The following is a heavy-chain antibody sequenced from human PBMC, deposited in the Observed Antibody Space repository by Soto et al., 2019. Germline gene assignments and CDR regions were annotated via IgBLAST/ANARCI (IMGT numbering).Heavy chain of an antibody. CDR2: ISGSGGST. D-gene: IGHD4-4*01. J-gene: IGHJ6*02. V-gene: IGHV3-23*01. Sequence: GGSLRLSCAASGFTFSSYAMGWVRQAPGKGLEWVSAISGSGGSTYYADSVKGRFTISRDNSKNTLYLQMNSLRAEDTAVYYCAKATVNTIQDYYGMDVWGQGTTVTVSS. CDR1: GFTFSSYA. CDR3: AKATVNTIQDYYGMDV.